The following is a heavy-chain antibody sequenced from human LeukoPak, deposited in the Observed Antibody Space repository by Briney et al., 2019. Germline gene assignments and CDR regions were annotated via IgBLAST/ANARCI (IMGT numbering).Heavy chain of an antibody. Sequence: ASVKVSCKASGYTFTGYYMHWVRQAPGQGLEWMGWINPNIGGTNYAQKFQGRVTMTRDTSISTAYMELSRLRSDDTAVYYCARDGVTYGYPEYWGQGTLVTVSS. D-gene: IGHD5-18*01. V-gene: IGHV1-2*02. J-gene: IGHJ4*02. CDR1: GYTFTGYY. CDR3: ARDGVTYGYPEY. CDR2: INPNIGGT.